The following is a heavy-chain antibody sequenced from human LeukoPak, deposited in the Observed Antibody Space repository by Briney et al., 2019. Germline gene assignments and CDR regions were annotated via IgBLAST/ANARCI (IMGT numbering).Heavy chain of an antibody. J-gene: IGHJ1*01. CDR3: ARGFSSGYDSSGYYSVEYFQH. CDR1: GFSFSSYS. V-gene: IGHV3-30-3*01. CDR2: MSVNGVNK. D-gene: IGHD3-22*01. Sequence: GTSLRLSCVASGFSFSSYSIHWVRRVPGKGLEWVAVMSVNGVNKYYADSVRGRFTVSRDISKNTQFLQMNSLRAEDTAVYYCARGFSSGYDSSGYYSVEYFQHWGQGTLVTVSS.